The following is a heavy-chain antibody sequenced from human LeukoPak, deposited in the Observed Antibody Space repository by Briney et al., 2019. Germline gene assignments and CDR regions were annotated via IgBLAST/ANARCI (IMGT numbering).Heavy chain of an antibody. CDR3: ARGRMWELEVIDY. Sequence: ASVKVSCKASGYTFTGYYMHWVRQAPGQGLEWMGWINPNSGGTNYAQKFQGGVTMTRDTSISTAYMELSRLRSDDTAVYYCARGRMWELEVIDYWGQGTLVTVSS. D-gene: IGHD1-26*01. CDR1: GYTFTGYY. V-gene: IGHV1-2*02. J-gene: IGHJ4*02. CDR2: INPNSGGT.